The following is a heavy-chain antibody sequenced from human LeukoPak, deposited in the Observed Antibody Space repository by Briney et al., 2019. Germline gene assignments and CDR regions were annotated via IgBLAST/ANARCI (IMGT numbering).Heavy chain of an antibody. J-gene: IGHJ2*01. V-gene: IGHV3-48*01. D-gene: IGHD3-16*02. CDR3: AREEHYRRYFAL. Sequence: GGSLRLSCAASGFTFSSYSMNWVRQAPGKGLEWVSYISSSSSTIYYADSVKGRFTISRDNSKNTLYLQINTLRAEDTAVYFCAREEHYRRYFALWGRGTLVTVSS. CDR2: ISSSSSTI. CDR1: GFTFSSYS.